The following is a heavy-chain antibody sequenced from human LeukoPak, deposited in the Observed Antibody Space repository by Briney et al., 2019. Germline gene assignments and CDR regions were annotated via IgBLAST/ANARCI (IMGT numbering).Heavy chain of an antibody. D-gene: IGHD6-13*01. J-gene: IGHJ6*02. V-gene: IGHV1-24*01. CDR2: FDPEDGET. Sequence: GASVKVSRKVSGYALTELSMHWVRQAPGKGLEWMGGFDPEDGETIYAQKFQGRVTMTEDTSTDTAYMELSSLRSEYTAVYYCATVAAASYYYYYGMDVWGQGPTVTVSS. CDR1: GYALTELS. CDR3: ATVAAASYYYYYGMDV.